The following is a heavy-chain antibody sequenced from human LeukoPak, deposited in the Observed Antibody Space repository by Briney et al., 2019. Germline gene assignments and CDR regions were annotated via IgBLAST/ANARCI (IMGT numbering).Heavy chain of an antibody. D-gene: IGHD3-10*01. CDR3: ARGLWFGDENPPYFDY. CDR2: IYTSEST. V-gene: IGHV4-4*07. Sequence: GSLRLSCAASGFTFSSYEMNWVRQPAGKGLEWIGRIYTSESTNYNPSLKSRVTISVDTPRNQFSLKLSSVTAADTAVYYCARGLWFGDENPPYFDYWGQGILVTVSS. CDR1: GFTFSSYE. J-gene: IGHJ4*02.